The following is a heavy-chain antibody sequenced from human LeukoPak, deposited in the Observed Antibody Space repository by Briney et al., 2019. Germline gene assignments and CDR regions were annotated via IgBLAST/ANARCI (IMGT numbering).Heavy chain of an antibody. D-gene: IGHD3-10*01. J-gene: IGHJ6*02. CDR1: GFTFSSYW. Sequence: GGSLRLSCAASGFTFSSYWMSWVRQAPGKGLEWVSYISSSGTTTYYADSVKGRFTISRDNAKNSLYLQMNSLRAEDTAVYYCARRGVLLFGGLFYYRKDVWGQGTQGNVSS. CDR2: ISSSGTTT. V-gene: IGHV3-48*04. CDR3: ARRGVLLFGGLFYYRKDV.